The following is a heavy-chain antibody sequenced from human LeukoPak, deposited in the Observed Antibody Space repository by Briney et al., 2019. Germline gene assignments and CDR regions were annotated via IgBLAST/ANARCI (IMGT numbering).Heavy chain of an antibody. CDR3: AKDPTHYNILTGYRRRDAFDI. CDR1: GFTFISYS. D-gene: IGHD3-9*01. V-gene: IGHV3-48*01. Sequence: GGSLRLSCAASGFTFISYSMNWVRQAPGKGLEWVSYISSSSSTIYYADSVKGRFTISRDNAKNSLYLQMNSLRAEDTAVFYCAKDPTHYNILTGYRRRDAFDIWGQGTMVTVSS. CDR2: ISSSSSTI. J-gene: IGHJ3*02.